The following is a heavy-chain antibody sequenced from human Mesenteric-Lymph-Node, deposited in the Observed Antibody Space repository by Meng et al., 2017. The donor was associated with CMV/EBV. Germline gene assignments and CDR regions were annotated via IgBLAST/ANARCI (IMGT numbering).Heavy chain of an antibody. CDR3: ARAPGGDTVMVLYYNGMDV. CDR1: GFTFDSYA. D-gene: IGHD5-18*01. J-gene: IGHJ6*02. Sequence: GGFLRLSCAASGFTFDSYAMHWVRQAPGKGLEWVAVISYDGNNKYYADSVKGRFTISRDNSKNALYLQMNSLRVEDTAVYYCARAPGGDTVMVLYYNGMDVWGQGTTVTVSS. V-gene: IGHV3-30*04. CDR2: ISYDGNNK.